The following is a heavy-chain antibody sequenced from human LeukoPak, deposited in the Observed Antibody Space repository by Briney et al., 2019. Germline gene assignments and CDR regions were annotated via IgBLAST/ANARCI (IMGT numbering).Heavy chain of an antibody. V-gene: IGHV4-39*07. Sequence: SGTLSLTCTVSGGSISSSSYYWGWIRQPPGKGLEWIGSIYYSGSTYYNPSLKSRVTISVDTSKNQFSLKLSSVTAADTAVYYCARVRSGWEFDYWGQGTLVTVSS. CDR1: GGSISSSSYY. CDR2: IYYSGST. J-gene: IGHJ4*02. CDR3: ARVRSGWEFDY. D-gene: IGHD6-19*01.